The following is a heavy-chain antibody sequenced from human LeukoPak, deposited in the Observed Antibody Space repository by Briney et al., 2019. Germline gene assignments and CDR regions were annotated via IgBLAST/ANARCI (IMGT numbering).Heavy chain of an antibody. Sequence: GGSLRLSCAASGFTFSTYAVSWVRQAPGKGLEWVAVIWYDGTNKYYADSVKGRFTISRDSPKNTLYLQMNSLRAEDTAVYYCARAAYDNSGYLTLWGQGTLVTVSS. CDR3: ARAAYDNSGYLTL. V-gene: IGHV3-33*08. D-gene: IGHD3-22*01. J-gene: IGHJ4*02. CDR1: GFTFSTYA. CDR2: IWYDGTNK.